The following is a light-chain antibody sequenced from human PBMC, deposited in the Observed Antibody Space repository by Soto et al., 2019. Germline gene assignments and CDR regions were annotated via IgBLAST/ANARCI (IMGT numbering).Light chain of an antibody. V-gene: IGLV3-1*01. J-gene: IGLJ1*01. CDR1: KLGSKY. Sequence: SYELTQPPSVSVSPGQTAGITCSGAKLGSKYVSWYQQKPGQSPVLVIYQDNSRPSGIPERFSGSNSGNTATLTISGTQAMDEADYYCQAWDNSTPVFGPGTKLTVL. CDR2: QDN. CDR3: QAWDNSTPV.